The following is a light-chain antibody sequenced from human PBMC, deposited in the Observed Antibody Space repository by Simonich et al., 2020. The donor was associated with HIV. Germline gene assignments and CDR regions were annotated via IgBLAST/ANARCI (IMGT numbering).Light chain of an antibody. Sequence: EIVLTQSPGTLSLSPGERATLSCRASQSVSSSYLAWYQQKPGLAPRLLIYDASSRATCIPDRFSGSGSGTDFTLTISRLEPEDVAVYYCQQYGSSPGGTFGQGTKVEIK. CDR1: QSVSSSY. J-gene: IGKJ1*01. V-gene: IGKV3D-20*01. CDR3: QQYGSSPGGT. CDR2: DAS.